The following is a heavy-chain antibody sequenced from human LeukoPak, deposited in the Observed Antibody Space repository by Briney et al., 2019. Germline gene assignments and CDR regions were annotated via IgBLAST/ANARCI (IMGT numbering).Heavy chain of an antibody. D-gene: IGHD2-21*02. CDR3: ARASYCGGDCYSSFDY. CDR2: IYSGGST. V-gene: IGHV3-66*01. CDR1: GFTVSSNY. Sequence: GGSLRLSCAASGFTVSSNYMSWVRQAPGKGLEWVSVIYSGGSTYYADSVKGRFTISRDNSKNTLYLQMNSLRAEDTAVYYCARASYCGGDCYSSFDYWGQGTLVTVSS. J-gene: IGHJ4*02.